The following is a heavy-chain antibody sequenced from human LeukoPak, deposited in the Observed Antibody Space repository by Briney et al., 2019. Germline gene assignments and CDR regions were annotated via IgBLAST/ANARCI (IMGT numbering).Heavy chain of an antibody. V-gene: IGHV4-34*01. D-gene: IGHD3-22*01. CDR1: GGSFSGYY. Sequence: ETLSLTCAVYGGSFSGYYWSWIRQPPGKGLEWIGEINHSGSTNYNPSLKSRVTISVDTSKNQFSLKLSSVTAADTAVYYCARVPYYYDSSGYLGYFDYWGQGTLVTVSS. J-gene: IGHJ4*02. CDR2: INHSGST. CDR3: ARVPYYYDSSGYLGYFDY.